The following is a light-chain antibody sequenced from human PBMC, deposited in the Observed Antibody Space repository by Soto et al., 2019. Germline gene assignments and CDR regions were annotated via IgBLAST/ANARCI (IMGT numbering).Light chain of an antibody. Sequence: DIQMTQSPSSLSASVGDRVTIACQSSHDVSRNLNWFQQKPGEAPKLLIYEAFNLERGVPSRFSGSGSGTDFTLTISSLQPEDVATYYCQQYNSMLSFGGGTEVEMK. CDR3: QQYNSMLS. V-gene: IGKV1-33*01. J-gene: IGKJ4*01. CDR1: HDVSRN. CDR2: EAF.